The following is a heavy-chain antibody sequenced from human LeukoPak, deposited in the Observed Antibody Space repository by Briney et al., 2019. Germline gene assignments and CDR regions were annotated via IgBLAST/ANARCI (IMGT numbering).Heavy chain of an antibody. V-gene: IGHV3-30*03. CDR3: ARDTPGIHAFDI. D-gene: IGHD6-13*01. Sequence: PGGSLRLSCAASGFTFSSYGMHWVRRAPGKGLEWVAVISYDGSNKYYADSVKGRFTISRDNSKNTLYLQMNSLRAEDTAVYYCARDTPGIHAFDIWGQGTMVTVSS. J-gene: IGHJ3*02. CDR1: GFTFSSYG. CDR2: ISYDGSNK.